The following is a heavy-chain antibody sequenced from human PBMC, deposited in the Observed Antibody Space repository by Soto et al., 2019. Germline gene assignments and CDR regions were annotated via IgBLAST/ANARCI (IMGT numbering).Heavy chain of an antibody. D-gene: IGHD4-4*01. CDR2: TNPISGGT. CDR1: GYIFTGYY. J-gene: IGHJ4*02. CDR3: ARTTSFRSFPAFDY. Sequence: QVHLVQSGAEVKKPGASVKVSCKASGYIFTGYYIHWVRQAPGQGLEWMGYTNPISGGTTYAQKFQGRITMTRDTSINTVYLDLSRLTSDDTAVYSCARTTSFRSFPAFDYWGQGTLVTVSS. V-gene: IGHV1-2*02.